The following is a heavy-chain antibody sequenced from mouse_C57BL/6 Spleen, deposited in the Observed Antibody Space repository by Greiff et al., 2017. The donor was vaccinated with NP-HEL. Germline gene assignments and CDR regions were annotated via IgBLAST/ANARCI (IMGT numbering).Heavy chain of an antibody. V-gene: IGHV5-6*01. CDR3: ATDYYGSSYGYAMDY. CDR1: GFTFSSYG. Sequence: EVQLVESGGDLVKPGGSLKLSCAASGFTFSSYGMSWVRQTPDKRLEWVATISSGGSYTYYPDSVKGRFTISRDKAKNTLYLQVSSLKSEDTAMDYCATDYYGSSYGYAMDYWGQGTSVTVSS. J-gene: IGHJ4*01. CDR2: ISSGGSYT. D-gene: IGHD1-1*01.